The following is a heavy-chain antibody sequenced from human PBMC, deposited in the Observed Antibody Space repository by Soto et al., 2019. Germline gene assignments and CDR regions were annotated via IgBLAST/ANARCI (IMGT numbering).Heavy chain of an antibody. V-gene: IGHV3-30*04. D-gene: IGHD6-13*01. CDR3: ARRSLGTSLDAFDI. J-gene: IGHJ3*02. CDR1: GFPFNTYT. Sequence: PGGSLRLSCAASGFPFNTYTMHWFRQTPGAGVEWLTLISSDGQNKIYRDSVKGRFTISRDNAKNSLYLQMNSLRDEDTAVYYCARRSLGTSLDAFDIWGQGTMVTVSS. CDR2: ISSDGQNK.